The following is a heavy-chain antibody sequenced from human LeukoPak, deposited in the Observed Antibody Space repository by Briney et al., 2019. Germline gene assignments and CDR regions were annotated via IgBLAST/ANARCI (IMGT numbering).Heavy chain of an antibody. CDR2: ISYDGSNK. CDR1: GFTFSSYA. CDR3: ARDRSGLLAFDY. Sequence: GRSLRLSCAASGFTFSSYAMHWVRQAPGKGLEWVAVISYDGSNKYYADSVKGRFTISRDNSKNTLYLQMNSLRAEDTAVYYCARDRSGLLAFDYWGQGTLVTVSS. J-gene: IGHJ4*02. D-gene: IGHD6-19*01. V-gene: IGHV3-30-3*01.